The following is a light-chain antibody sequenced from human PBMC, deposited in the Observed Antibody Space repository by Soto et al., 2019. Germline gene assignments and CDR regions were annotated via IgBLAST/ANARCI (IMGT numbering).Light chain of an antibody. CDR2: DAS. J-gene: IGKJ5*01. CDR1: QSVSSS. Sequence: EIVLTQSPATLSLSPGERATLSCRASQSVSSSLAWYQHKPGQAPRLLLYDASNRATGIPARFSGSGSGTDFTLTISTLEPEDFAVYYCQQRSNWPITFGQGTRLEI. CDR3: QQRSNWPIT. V-gene: IGKV3-11*01.